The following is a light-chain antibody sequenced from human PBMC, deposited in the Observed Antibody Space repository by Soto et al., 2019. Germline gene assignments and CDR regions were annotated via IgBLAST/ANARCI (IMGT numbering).Light chain of an antibody. V-gene: IGLV3-21*02. CDR2: DDT. CDR3: QVWDSGSDHYV. J-gene: IGLJ1*01. Sequence: SYELTQPPALSVAPGQTARMTCGGNNIGSKSVHWYQQKPGQAPVLVVYDDTDRPSGIPERFSGSNSGNTATLTISRVEVGDEADYYCQVWDSGSDHYVFGTGTKVTVL. CDR1: NIGSKS.